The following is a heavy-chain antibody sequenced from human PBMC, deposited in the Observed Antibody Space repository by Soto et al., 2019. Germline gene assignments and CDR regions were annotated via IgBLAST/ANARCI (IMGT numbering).Heavy chain of an antibody. Sequence: GGSLRLSCSASGFTFSNYAMHWVRQAPGKGLKYVSAIYSNGGSTFYADSVRGRFTISRDNSKNTLYLQMSSLRAEDTAVYYCVKDRYYYDSSAYRSAYWGQGTLVTVSS. D-gene: IGHD3-22*01. V-gene: IGHV3-64D*06. CDR2: IYSNGGST. CDR3: VKDRYYYDSSAYRSAY. J-gene: IGHJ4*02. CDR1: GFTFSNYA.